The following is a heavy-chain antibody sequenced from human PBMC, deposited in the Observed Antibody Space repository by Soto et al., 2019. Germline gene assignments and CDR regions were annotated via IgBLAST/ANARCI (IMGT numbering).Heavy chain of an antibody. Sequence: GGSLRLSCAASGFNVSSNYMTWVRQAPGKGLEWVSLVYSGGATHYAASVKGRFTISTHSSQNTLFLQMNSLRPEDTTTYYCVRGRYGSEIHWGQGTKVTVSS. CDR1: GFNVSSNY. J-gene: IGHJ4*02. V-gene: IGHV3-53*04. CDR3: VRGRYGSEIH. D-gene: IGHD3-10*01. CDR2: VYSGGAT.